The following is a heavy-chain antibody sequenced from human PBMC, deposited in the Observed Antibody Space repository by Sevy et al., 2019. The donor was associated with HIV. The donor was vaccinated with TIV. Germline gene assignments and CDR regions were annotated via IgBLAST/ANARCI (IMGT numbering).Heavy chain of an antibody. D-gene: IGHD2-15*01. V-gene: IGHV1-2*02. CDR2: INPNSGGT. J-gene: IGHJ5*02. Sequence: ASVKVSCKAYGYSFAAYFMHWVRQAPGEGLEWMGGINPNSGGTNYAQTFQGRVTMTRDTSISTAYMELSRLRSDDTAVYYCTRRAGAYCSGGGCYSPWGQGTLVTVSS. CDR3: TRRAGAYCSGGGCYSP. CDR1: GYSFAAYF.